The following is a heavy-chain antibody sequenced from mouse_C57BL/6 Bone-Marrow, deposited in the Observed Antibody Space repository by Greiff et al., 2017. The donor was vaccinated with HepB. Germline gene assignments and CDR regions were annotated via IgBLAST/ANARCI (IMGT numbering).Heavy chain of an antibody. Sequence: QVQLQQSGPELVKPGASVKISCKASGYAFSSSWMNWVKQRPGKGLEWIGRIYPGDGDTNYNGKFRGKATLTADKSSSTAYMQLSSLTSEDSAVYFCSITTVVVDYWGQGTTLTVSS. CDR2: IYPGDGDT. CDR3: SITTVVVDY. J-gene: IGHJ2*01. V-gene: IGHV1-82*01. CDR1: GYAFSSSW. D-gene: IGHD1-1*01.